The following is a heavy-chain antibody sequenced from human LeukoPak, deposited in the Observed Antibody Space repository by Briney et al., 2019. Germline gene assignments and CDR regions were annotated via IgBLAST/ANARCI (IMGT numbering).Heavy chain of an antibody. CDR3: ARESNTGCHFDY. J-gene: IGHJ4*02. Sequence: GGSLRLSCAASGFTFSSYSMNWVRQAPGKGLEWVSVIYRGDKTYYADSVKGRFTISRDSSRNTLYLQLNSLRAEDTAIYYCARESNTGCHFDYWGQGTLVTVSS. D-gene: IGHD2-2*01. CDR2: IYRGDKT. V-gene: IGHV3-53*01. CDR1: GFTFSSYS.